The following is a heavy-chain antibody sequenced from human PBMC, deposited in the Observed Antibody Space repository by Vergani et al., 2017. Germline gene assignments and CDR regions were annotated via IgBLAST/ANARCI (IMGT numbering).Heavy chain of an antibody. D-gene: IGHD2-2*01. J-gene: IGHJ6*02. CDR3: ARVGGDCSSTSCYVHNYYYYGMDV. Sequence: QVQLQESGPGLVKPSQSLSLTCTVSGGSISSGGYYWSWIRQHPGKGLEWIGYIYYSGNTYYNPSLKSRVTISVDTSKNQFYLKLSSVTAADTAVYYCARVGGDCSSTSCYVHNYYYYGMDVWGQGTTVTGSS. CDR1: GGSISSGGYY. CDR2: IYYSGNT. V-gene: IGHV4-31*03.